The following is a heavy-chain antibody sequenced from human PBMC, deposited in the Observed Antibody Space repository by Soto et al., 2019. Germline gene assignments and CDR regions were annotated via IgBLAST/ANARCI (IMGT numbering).Heavy chain of an antibody. V-gene: IGHV4-59*08. CDR3: ARSVSVVAALFDY. Sequence: QVQLQESGPGLVKPSETLSLTCTVSGGSISSYYWSWIRQPPGKGLEWIGYIYYSGSTNYNPSLKSRVTISVDTSKNQFSLKLSSVTAADTAVYYCARSVSVVAALFDYWGQGTLVTVSP. CDR2: IYYSGST. CDR1: GGSISSYY. J-gene: IGHJ4*02. D-gene: IGHD2-15*01.